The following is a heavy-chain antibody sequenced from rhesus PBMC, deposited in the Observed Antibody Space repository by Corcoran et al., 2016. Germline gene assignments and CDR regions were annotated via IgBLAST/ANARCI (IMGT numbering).Heavy chain of an antibody. V-gene: IGHV2-1*01. CDR2: IYWDDDK. D-gene: IGHD2-21*01. Sequence: QVTLKESGPALVKPNQTLTLNCTFSGFSLSTRGMGVGWNRQHTGKTLEWLAHIYWDDDKRYSKSLKSRLTISKDTSQNLVVLTMTNMDPVDTATYYCARRRVVVAASFDYWGQGVLVTVSS. J-gene: IGHJ4*01. CDR3: ARRRVVVAASFDY. CDR1: GFSLSTRGMG.